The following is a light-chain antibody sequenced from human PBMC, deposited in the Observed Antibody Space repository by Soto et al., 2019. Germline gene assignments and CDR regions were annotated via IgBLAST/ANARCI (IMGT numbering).Light chain of an antibody. CDR2: DAS. V-gene: IGKV1-5*01. CDR3: QQYNRYCT. Sequence: DIQMTQSPSSLSASVGDRVTITCRASQSISSYLNWYQQKPGKAPKVLIYDASSLESGVPSRFSGSGSGTEFTLTISSLQPGDFASYYCQQYNRYCTFGQGTKV. J-gene: IGKJ1*01. CDR1: QSISSY.